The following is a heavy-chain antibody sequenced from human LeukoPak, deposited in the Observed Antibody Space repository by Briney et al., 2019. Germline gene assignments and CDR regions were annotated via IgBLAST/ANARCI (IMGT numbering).Heavy chain of an antibody. Sequence: GRSLRLSCAASGFTFSSYGMHWVRQAPGKGLEWVAVIWYDGSNKYYADSVKGRFTISRDNSKNTLYLQMNSLRAEDTAVYYCAKNGPPYDSSGYWGGDFDYWGQEALVTVSS. J-gene: IGHJ4*02. CDR3: AKNGPPYDSSGYWGGDFDY. D-gene: IGHD3-22*01. CDR1: GFTFSSYG. CDR2: IWYDGSNK. V-gene: IGHV3-33*06.